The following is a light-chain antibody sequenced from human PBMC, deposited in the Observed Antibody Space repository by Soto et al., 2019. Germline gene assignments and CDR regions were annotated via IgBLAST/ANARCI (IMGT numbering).Light chain of an antibody. V-gene: IGKV1-9*01. CDR2: AAS. CDR3: QQLNSYPLIT. CDR1: QGISSY. J-gene: IGKJ5*01. Sequence: DLQLTQSPSFLSASVGDRVTITCRASQGISSYLAWYQQKPGKAPKLLIYAASTLQSGVPSRFSGSGSGTEFTLTISSLQPEDFATYYCQQLNSYPLITFGQGTRLEMK.